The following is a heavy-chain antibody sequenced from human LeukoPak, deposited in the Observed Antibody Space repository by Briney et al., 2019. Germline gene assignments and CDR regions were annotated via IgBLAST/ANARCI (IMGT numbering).Heavy chain of an antibody. Sequence: GGSLRRSCAASGFTFSSYSMNWVRQAPGKGLEWVSIISSSGTSIYYADSVKGRLTISRDNAKNSLYLQMNSLRDEDTAVYYCARGRLTCSGGSCYSWYFDLWGRGTLVTVSS. V-gene: IGHV3-48*02. CDR3: ARGRLTCSGGSCYSWYFDL. D-gene: IGHD2-15*01. CDR1: GFTFSSYS. CDR2: ISSSGTSI. J-gene: IGHJ2*01.